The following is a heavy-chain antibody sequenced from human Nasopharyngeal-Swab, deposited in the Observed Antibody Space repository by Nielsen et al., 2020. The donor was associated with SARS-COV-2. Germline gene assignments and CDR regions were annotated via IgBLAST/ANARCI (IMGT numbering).Heavy chain of an antibody. CDR2: FDPEDGET. Sequence: ASVKVSCKASGGTFSSYAISWVRQAPGQGLEWMGGFDPEDGETIYAQKFQGRVTMTEDTSTDTAYMELSSLRSEDTAVYYCATEWAYLRNSGSFRYLGYWGQGTLVTVSS. V-gene: IGHV1-24*01. D-gene: IGHD1-26*01. CDR3: ATEWAYLRNSGSFRYLGY. CDR1: GGTFSSYA. J-gene: IGHJ4*02.